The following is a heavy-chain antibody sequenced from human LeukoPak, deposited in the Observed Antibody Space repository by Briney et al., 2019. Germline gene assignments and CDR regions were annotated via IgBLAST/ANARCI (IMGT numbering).Heavy chain of an antibody. CDR3: ARVVGDGYNWAMGAFDI. Sequence: ASVKVSCKASGGTFSSYAISWVRQAPGQGLEWMGGIIPIFGTANYAQKFQGRVTITADESTSTAYMELSSLRSEDTAVYYCARVVGDGYNWAMGAFDIWGQGTMDTVSS. J-gene: IGHJ3*02. CDR1: GGTFSSYA. D-gene: IGHD5-24*01. V-gene: IGHV1-69*13. CDR2: IIPIFGTA.